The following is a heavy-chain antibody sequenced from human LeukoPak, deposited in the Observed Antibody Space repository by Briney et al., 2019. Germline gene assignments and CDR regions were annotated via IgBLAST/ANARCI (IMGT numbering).Heavy chain of an antibody. D-gene: IGHD6-19*01. CDR2: ISSSSTYI. Sequence: GGSLRLSCAASGFTFSSYSMNWVRQAPGKGLEWVSSISSSSTYIYYADSVKGRFTISRDNAENSLYLQMNSLRDEDTAVYYCARDPYSGGYGAYYYYCMDVWGKGTTVTVSS. V-gene: IGHV3-21*01. CDR1: GFTFSSYS. CDR3: ARDPYSGGYGAYYYYCMDV. J-gene: IGHJ6*03.